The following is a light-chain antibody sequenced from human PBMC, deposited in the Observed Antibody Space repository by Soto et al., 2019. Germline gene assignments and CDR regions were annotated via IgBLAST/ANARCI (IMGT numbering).Light chain of an antibody. CDR2: VAS. CDR1: QSITTY. V-gene: IGKV1-39*01. J-gene: IGKJ4*01. Sequence: DIQMTQSPSSLSASVGDRVTISCRASQSITTYLNWYQHKPGQAPSLLVYVASSLQSEVPSRFSGSASGTDFTLTISTLQPEDFATYYCQQSHNAPLTFGGGTKVE. CDR3: QQSHNAPLT.